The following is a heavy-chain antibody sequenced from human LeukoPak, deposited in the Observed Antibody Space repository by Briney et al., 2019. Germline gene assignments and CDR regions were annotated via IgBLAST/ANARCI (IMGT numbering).Heavy chain of an antibody. CDR1: GFTVSSNY. CDR2: IYSGGST. CDR3: AREGYYDSSAYYYYYYMDV. D-gene: IGHD3-22*01. J-gene: IGHJ6*03. V-gene: IGHV3-66*01. Sequence: GSLRLSCAASGFTVSSNYMSWVRQAPGKGLEWVSVIYSGGSTYYADSVKGRFTISRDNAKNSLYLQMNSLRAEDTAVYYCAREGYYDSSAYYYYYYMDVWGKGTTVTVSS.